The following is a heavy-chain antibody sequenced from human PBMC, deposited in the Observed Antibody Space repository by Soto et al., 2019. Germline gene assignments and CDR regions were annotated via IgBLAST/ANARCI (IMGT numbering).Heavy chain of an antibody. CDR1: GGSISSSSCY. CDR2: IYYSGST. D-gene: IGHD4-17*01. CDR3: ASIVTVTKYYYYYYMDV. V-gene: IGHV4-39*01. J-gene: IGHJ6*03. Sequence: LEILSLTCTVSGGSISSSSCYWGWIRQPPGKGLEWIGSIYYSGSTYYNPSLKSRVTISVDTSKNQFSLKLSSVTAADTAVYYCASIVTVTKYYYYYYMDVWGKGTTVTVSS.